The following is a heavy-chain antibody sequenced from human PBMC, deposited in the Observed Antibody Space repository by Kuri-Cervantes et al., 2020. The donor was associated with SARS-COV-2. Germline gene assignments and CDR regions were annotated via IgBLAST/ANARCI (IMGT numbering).Heavy chain of an antibody. CDR1: GASISSSTYY. CDR3: ARHYAFDNFHK. V-gene: IGHV4-39*01. Sequence: SETLSLTCTVSGASISSSTYYWGWTRQSPGKGLEWIGSIYESGDTYYSSSLKSRLSLSVATSRNQFSLRLTSVTAADTAIYYCARHYAFDNFHKWGQGTQVTVSS. J-gene: IGHJ4*02. CDR2: IYESGDT. D-gene: IGHD1-1*01.